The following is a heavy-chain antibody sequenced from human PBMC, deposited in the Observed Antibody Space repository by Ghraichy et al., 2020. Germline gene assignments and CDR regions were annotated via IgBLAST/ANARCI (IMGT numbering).Heavy chain of an antibody. CDR1: GGSISSSSYY. D-gene: IGHD3-3*01. J-gene: IGHJ6*02. CDR2: IYYSGST. CDR3: AGHNRYYDFWRGPEGYGMDV. V-gene: IGHV4-39*01. Sequence: SETLSLTCTVSGGSISSSSYYWGWVRQPPGKGLEWIGSIYYSGSTHCNPSLKSRVTISVDTSKNQLSLKLSSVTATDAAVYYCAGHNRYYDFWRGPEGYGMDVWGQGTTVTVSS.